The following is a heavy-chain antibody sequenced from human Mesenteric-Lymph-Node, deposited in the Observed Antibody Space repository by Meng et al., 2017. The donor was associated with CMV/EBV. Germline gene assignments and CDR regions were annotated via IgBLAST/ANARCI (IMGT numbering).Heavy chain of an antibody. CDR1: GGSVSSTTYY. CDR2: ISYSGTT. V-gene: IGHV4-39*07. Sequence: SETLSLTCTVSGGSVSSTTYYWAWIRQPPGKGLEWIGGISYSGTTYSNPSLKSRVTISVDTSKNQFSLMLTSVTAADTAVYYCARVSPCSSSSCYPRHFQHWGQGTLVTVSS. CDR3: ARVSPCSSSSCYPRHFQH. D-gene: IGHD2-2*01. J-gene: IGHJ1*01.